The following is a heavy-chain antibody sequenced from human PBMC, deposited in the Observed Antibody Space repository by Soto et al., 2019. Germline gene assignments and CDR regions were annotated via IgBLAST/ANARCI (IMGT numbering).Heavy chain of an antibody. V-gene: IGHV3-30*04. D-gene: IGHD3-9*01. Sequence: QVQLVESGGGVVQPGRSLRLSCAASGFTFSSYAMHWVRQAPGKGLEWVAVISDDGTNKDYADSVKGRFTISRDKSKSALDLQMDSLRLEDTAVYYCSRDGSYYDVLTEHYFDVWGQGTLVSVSA. J-gene: IGHJ4*02. CDR3: SRDGSYYDVLTEHYFDV. CDR1: GFTFSSYA. CDR2: ISDDGTNK.